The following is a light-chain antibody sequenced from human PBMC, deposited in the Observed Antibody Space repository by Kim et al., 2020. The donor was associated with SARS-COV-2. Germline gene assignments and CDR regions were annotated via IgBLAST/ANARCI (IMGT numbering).Light chain of an antibody. CDR2: DVS. CDR1: SSDVGGYNY. Sequence: QSVLTQPASVSGSPGQSITISCTGTSSDVGGYNYVSWYQQHPDKAPKLMIYDVSNRTSGVSNRFSGSKSGNTASLTISGLQAEDEADYYCSSYTSSSTHVVFGGGTQLTVL. V-gene: IGLV2-14*03. CDR3: SSYTSSSTHVV. J-gene: IGLJ2*01.